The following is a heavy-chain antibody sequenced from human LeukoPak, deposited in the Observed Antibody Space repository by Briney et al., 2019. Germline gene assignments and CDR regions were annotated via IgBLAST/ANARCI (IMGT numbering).Heavy chain of an antibody. D-gene: IGHD4-17*01. Sequence: SETLSLTCAVYGESFSGGYWSWIRQPPGKGLEWIGEINHSGSTNYNPSLKSRVTISVDTSKNQFSLKLSSVTAADTAVYYCARGRMYGEGWFDPWGQGTLVTVSS. CDR2: INHSGST. J-gene: IGHJ5*02. CDR1: GESFSGGY. V-gene: IGHV4-34*01. CDR3: ARGRMYGEGWFDP.